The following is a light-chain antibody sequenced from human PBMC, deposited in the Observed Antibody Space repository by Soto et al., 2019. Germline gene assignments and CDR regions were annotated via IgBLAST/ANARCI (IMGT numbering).Light chain of an antibody. CDR1: SSDIGAYDY. J-gene: IGLJ2*01. CDR3: ATWDYSLTGEV. Sequence: QSALTQPASLSGSPGQSITISCTGTSSDIGAYDYVSWFQQHPGKAPKLMISEVNNRPSGVSNRFSGSKSGNTAYLTISGLQVEDEADYYCATWDYSLTGEVFGGGTKVTVL. CDR2: EVN. V-gene: IGLV2-14*01.